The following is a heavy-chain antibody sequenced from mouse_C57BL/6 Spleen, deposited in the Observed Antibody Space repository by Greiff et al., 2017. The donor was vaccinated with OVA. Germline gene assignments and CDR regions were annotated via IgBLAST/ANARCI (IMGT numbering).Heavy chain of an antibody. V-gene: IGHV1-64*01. J-gene: IGHJ1*03. CDR2: IHPNSGST. CDR1: GYTFTSYW. Sequence: VQLQQPGAELVKPGASVKLSCKASGYTFTSYWMPWVKQRPGQGLEWIGMIHPNSGSTNYNEKFKSKATLTVDKSSSTAYMQLSSLTSEDTAVYDAEGANDGIPQRYFDVWGTGTTVTVSS. D-gene: IGHD2-3*01. CDR3: EGANDGIPQRYFDV.